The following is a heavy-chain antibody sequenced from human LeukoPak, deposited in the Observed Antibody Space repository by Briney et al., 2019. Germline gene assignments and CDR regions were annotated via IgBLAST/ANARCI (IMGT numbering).Heavy chain of an antibody. CDR1: GYSFSNYG. V-gene: IGHV1-18*01. J-gene: IGHJ4*02. CDR3: ARDYRDYGGNSGYFDY. D-gene: IGHD4-23*01. Sequence: ASVKVSCKASGYSFSNYGFSWVRQAPGQGLEWMAWISAYNGNRNYAQKFQGRVAMTTDTSTSTAYMELRSLTSDDTAVYYCARDYRDYGGNSGYFDYWGQGTLVTVSS. CDR2: ISAYNGNR.